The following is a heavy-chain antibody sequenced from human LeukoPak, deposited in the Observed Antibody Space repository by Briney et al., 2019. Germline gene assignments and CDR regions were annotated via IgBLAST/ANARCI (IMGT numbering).Heavy chain of an antibody. D-gene: IGHD3/OR15-3a*01. J-gene: IGHJ4*02. V-gene: IGHV3-23*01. CDR1: GITLSNYG. CDR3: AKRGVVIRVVLVGFHKEAYYFES. Sequence: GGSLRLSCAVSGITLSNYGMSWVRQAPGKGLEWVAGISDSGGSTKYADSVKGRFTISRDNPKNTLFLQMNSLRAEDTAVSFCAKRGVVIRVVLVGFHKEAYYFESWGQGALVTVSS. CDR2: ISDSGGST.